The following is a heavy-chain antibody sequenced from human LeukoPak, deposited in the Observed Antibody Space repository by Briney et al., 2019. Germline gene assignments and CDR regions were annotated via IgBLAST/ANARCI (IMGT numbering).Heavy chain of an antibody. CDR1: GFTFSNSW. J-gene: IGHJ4*02. V-gene: IGHV3-7*01. CDR2: INEDGGEI. Sequence: GGSLRLSCAASGFTFSNSWMTWVRQAPKKGLEWVASINEDGGEIHYVDSVKGRFTISRDNAKNSLYLQMNSLRAEDTAVYYCARDTVTSLDYWGQGTLVTVSS. CDR3: ARDTVTSLDY. D-gene: IGHD4-17*01.